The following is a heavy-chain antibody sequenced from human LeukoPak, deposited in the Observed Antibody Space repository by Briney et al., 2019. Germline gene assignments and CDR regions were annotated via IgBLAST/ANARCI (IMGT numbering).Heavy chain of an antibody. J-gene: IGHJ4*02. V-gene: IGHV3-21*01. CDR2: ISSSSSYI. D-gene: IGHD5-24*01. CDR1: GFTFSSYS. CDR3: ARDHVATIVLDY. Sequence: GGSLRLSCAASGFTFSSYSMNWVRQAPGKGLEWVSSISSSSSYIYYADSVKGRFTVSRDNAKNSLYLQMNSLRAEDTAVYYRARDHVATIVLDYWGQGTLVTVSS.